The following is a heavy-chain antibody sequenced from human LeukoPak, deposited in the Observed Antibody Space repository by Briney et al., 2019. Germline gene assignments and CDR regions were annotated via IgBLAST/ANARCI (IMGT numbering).Heavy chain of an antibody. J-gene: IGHJ4*02. D-gene: IGHD1-26*01. V-gene: IGHV3-48*01. CDR1: GFTFSDYS. CDR2: ISTSGSTI. Sequence: GGSLRLSCAASGFTFSDYSMNWVRQAPGKGLEWVSYISTSGSTIYYADSVKGRFTISRDNAKNTLYLQMNSLRAEDTAVYYCASGESYYLENWGQGTLVTVSS. CDR3: ASGESYYLEN.